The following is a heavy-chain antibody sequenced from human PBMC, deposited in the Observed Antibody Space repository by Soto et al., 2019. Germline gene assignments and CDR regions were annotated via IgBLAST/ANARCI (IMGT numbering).Heavy chain of an antibody. J-gene: IGHJ3*02. D-gene: IGHD6-19*01. CDR2: IYPGDSDT. CDR1: GYSFAGYW. CDR3: ARSIAVAGNMGGAFDI. Sequence: SLKISCKGSGYSFAGYWITWVRQKPGKGLEWMGIIYPGDSDTRYSPSFQGQVTISADKSISTAYLQWSSLKASDTAMYYCARSIAVAGNMGGAFDIWGQGTMVTVSS. V-gene: IGHV5-51*01.